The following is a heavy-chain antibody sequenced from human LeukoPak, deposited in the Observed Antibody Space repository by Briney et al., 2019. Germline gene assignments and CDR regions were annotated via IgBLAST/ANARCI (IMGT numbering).Heavy chain of an antibody. CDR1: GFTFSSYG. V-gene: IGHV3-30*02. Sequence: PGGSLRLSCAASGFTFSSYGMHWVRQAPGKGLEWVAFIRYDGSNKYYADSVKSRFTISRDNSKNTLYLQMNSLRAGDTAVYYCAKEMHDYVWGSYRAPYDAFDIWGQGTMVTVSS. CDR3: AKEMHDYVWGSYRAPYDAFDI. CDR2: IRYDGSNK. D-gene: IGHD3-16*02. J-gene: IGHJ3*02.